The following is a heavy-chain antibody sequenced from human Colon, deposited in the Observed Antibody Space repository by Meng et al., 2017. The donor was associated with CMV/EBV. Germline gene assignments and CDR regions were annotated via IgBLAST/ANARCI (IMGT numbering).Heavy chain of an antibody. CDR1: GFTFSDYY. CDR2: ISSSGSTI. Sequence: GGSLRLSCAVSGFTFSDYYMSWIRQAPGKGLEWVSYISSSGSTIYYADSVKGRFTISRDNAKNTLYLQMNSLRAEDTAFYYCITEAPGGDYWGQGTLVTVSS. CDR3: ITEAPGGDY. D-gene: IGHD1-14*01. J-gene: IGHJ4*02. V-gene: IGHV3-11*04.